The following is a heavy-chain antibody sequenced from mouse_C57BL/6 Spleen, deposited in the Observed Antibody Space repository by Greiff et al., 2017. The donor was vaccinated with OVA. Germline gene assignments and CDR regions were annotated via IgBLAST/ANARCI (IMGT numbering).Heavy chain of an antibody. Sequence: EVKLMESGGGLVKPGGSLKLSCAASGFTFSDYGMHWVRQAPEKGLEWVAYISSGSSTIYYADTVKGRFTISRDNAKNTLFLQMTSLRSEDTAMYYCAWRDRYYAMDYWGQGTSVTVSS. CDR3: AWRDRYYAMDY. CDR2: ISSGSSTI. V-gene: IGHV5-17*01. CDR1: GFTFSDYG. J-gene: IGHJ4*01.